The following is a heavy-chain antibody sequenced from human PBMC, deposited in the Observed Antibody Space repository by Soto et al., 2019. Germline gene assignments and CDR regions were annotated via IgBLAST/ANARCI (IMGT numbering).Heavy chain of an antibody. CDR1: GFTFSSYG. J-gene: IGHJ5*02. V-gene: IGHV3-13*05. D-gene: IGHD3-16*01. CDR2: IGTAGDP. Sequence: GSLRLSCAASGFTFSSYGMHWVRQATGKGLEWVSAIGTAGDPYYPDAVKGRFTISRDNSDNTLYLQMNSLRADDTAVYYCAKRLEVCGFDPWGQGTLVTVSS. CDR3: AKRLEVCGFDP.